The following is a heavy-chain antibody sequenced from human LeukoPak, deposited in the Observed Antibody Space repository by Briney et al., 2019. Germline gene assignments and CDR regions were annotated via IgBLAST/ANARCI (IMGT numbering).Heavy chain of an antibody. Sequence: GGSLRLSCAASGFTFNDYTMHWVRQAPGKGLEWVSLISWDGGSTYYADSVKGRFTISRDNSKNSLYLQMNSLRTEDTALYYCAKGVYGDYVPFLCGYMDVWGKGTTVTISS. V-gene: IGHV3-43*01. CDR3: AKGVYGDYVPFLCGYMDV. CDR2: ISWDGGST. J-gene: IGHJ6*03. CDR1: GFTFNDYT. D-gene: IGHD4-17*01.